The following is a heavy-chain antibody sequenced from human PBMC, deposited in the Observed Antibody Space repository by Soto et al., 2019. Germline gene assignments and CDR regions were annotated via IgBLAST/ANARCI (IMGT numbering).Heavy chain of an antibody. D-gene: IGHD3-22*01. V-gene: IGHV4-34*01. CDR3: ATGRGYYYFDY. CDR1: GGVFSGYY. J-gene: IGHJ4*02. Sequence: PPEKPSLTCGGYGGVFSGYYWSWIRQPPGKGLEWIGEINHSGSTNYNPSLKSRVTISVDTSKNQFSLKLSSVTAADTAVYYCATGRGYYYFDYCGQVTLVNV. CDR2: INHSGST.